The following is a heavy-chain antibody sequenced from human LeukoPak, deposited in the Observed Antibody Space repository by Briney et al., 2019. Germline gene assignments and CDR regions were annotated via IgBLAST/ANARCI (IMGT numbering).Heavy chain of an antibody. D-gene: IGHD6-13*01. V-gene: IGHV3-30-3*01. CDR1: GFTFSSYA. J-gene: IGHJ5*02. CDR3: ARAGGIAAPPIDP. CDR2: ISYDGSNK. Sequence: PGGSLRLSCAASGFTFSSYAMHWVRQAPGKGLEWVAVISYDGSNKYYADSVKGRFTISRDNSKNTLYLQMNSLRAEDTAVYYCARAGGIAAPPIDPWGQGTLVTVSS.